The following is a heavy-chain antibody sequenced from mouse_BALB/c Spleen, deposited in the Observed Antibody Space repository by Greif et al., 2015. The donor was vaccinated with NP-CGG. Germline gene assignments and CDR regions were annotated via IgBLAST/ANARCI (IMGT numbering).Heavy chain of an antibody. CDR3: ARDGYYGAMDY. J-gene: IGHJ4*01. D-gene: IGHD2-3*01. CDR2: IWSDGST. CDR1: GFSLTSYG. Sequence: VKLVDSGPGLVAPSQSLSITCTISGFSLTSYGVHWVRQPPGKGLEWLGVIWSDGSTTYNSALKSRLSISKDNSKSQVFLKMNSLQTDDTAMYYCARDGYYGAMDYWGQGTSVTVSS. V-gene: IGHV2-6-1*01.